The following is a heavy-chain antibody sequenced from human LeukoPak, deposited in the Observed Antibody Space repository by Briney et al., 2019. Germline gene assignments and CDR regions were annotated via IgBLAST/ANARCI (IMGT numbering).Heavy chain of an antibody. CDR2: IYSGGSA. D-gene: IGHD6-19*01. J-gene: IGHJ4*02. Sequence: PGGSLRLSCAASGFTVCSKYMGWVRQAPGNGLDWVSVIYSGGSAYYADSVKGRFTISRDSSKNILHLQMNSLTAEDTAVYYCARGSSLAAVARGFDYWGQGTLVTVSS. CDR3: ARGSSLAAVARGFDY. CDR1: GFTVCSKY. V-gene: IGHV3-66*02.